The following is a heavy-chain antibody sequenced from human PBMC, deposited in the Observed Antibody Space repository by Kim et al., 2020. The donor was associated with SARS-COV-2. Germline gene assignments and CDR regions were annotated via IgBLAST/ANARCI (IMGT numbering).Heavy chain of an antibody. CDR2: ISFDGNIR. Sequence: GGSLRLSCVASGFPFHGYAMHWVRQAPGKGLEWMAMISFDGNIRSYTQSMRGRFTVSRDNAKNTLYLQLDSLKTDDTAVYHCARGEETAAISGDVFDV. CDR3: ARGEETAAISGDVFDV. V-gene: IGHV3-30-3*01. J-gene: IGHJ3*01. D-gene: IGHD1-26*01. CDR1: GFPFHGYA.